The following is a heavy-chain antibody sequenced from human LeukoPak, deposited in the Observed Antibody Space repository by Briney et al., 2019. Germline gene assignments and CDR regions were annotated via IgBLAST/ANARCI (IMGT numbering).Heavy chain of an antibody. CDR1: GFTFSNYG. CDR2: IWYDGSNK. J-gene: IGHJ4*02. Sequence: GRSLRLSCAASGFTFSNYGMHWVRQAPGKGLEWVAVIWYDGSNKYYADSVKGRFTISRDNSKNTLYLQMNGLRAEDTAVYYCARGVDVWGSYRQYYFDYWGQGTLVTVSS. V-gene: IGHV3-33*01. CDR3: ARGVDVWGSYRQYYFDY. D-gene: IGHD3-16*02.